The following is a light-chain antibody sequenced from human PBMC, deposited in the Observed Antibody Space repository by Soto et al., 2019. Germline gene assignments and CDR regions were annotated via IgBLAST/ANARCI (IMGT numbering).Light chain of an antibody. V-gene: IGKV3-11*01. Sequence: EIVLTHSPNTLSLSPGDRATVSCRASQSVSSYLAWYQQKPGQAPRLLIYDASNRATGIPARFSGSGSGTDFTLTISSLEPEDFAVYYCQQRSNWPPITFGQGTRLEIK. J-gene: IGKJ5*01. CDR1: QSVSSY. CDR3: QQRSNWPPIT. CDR2: DAS.